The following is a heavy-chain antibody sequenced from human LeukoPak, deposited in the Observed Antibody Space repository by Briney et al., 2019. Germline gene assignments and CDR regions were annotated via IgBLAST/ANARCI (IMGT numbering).Heavy chain of an antibody. J-gene: IGHJ4*02. CDR2: ISGDSKYI. CDR3: AKKMDT. CDR1: GFTVSSNY. Sequence: PGGSLRLSCAASGFTVSSNYMSWVRQAPGRGLEWVSAISGDSKYIYYTDSVKGRFTISRDNAKNSLYLQMNSLRAEDTAVYYCAKKMDTWGQGTLVTVSS. V-gene: IGHV3-21*01. D-gene: IGHD5-24*01.